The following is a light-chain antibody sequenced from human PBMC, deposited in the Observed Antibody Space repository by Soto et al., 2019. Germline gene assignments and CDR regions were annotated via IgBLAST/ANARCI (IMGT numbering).Light chain of an antibody. J-gene: IGKJ4*01. CDR1: QSVSSN. CDR3: QQYNNWPALT. Sequence: EIVMTQSPATLSASPGERATLSCRASQSVSSNLAWYQQKPGQAPRLLIYGASTRATGIPARFSGSGSGTEFTLTLSSLQSEDFAVYYCQQYNNWPALTFGGGTKVEIK. V-gene: IGKV3-15*01. CDR2: GAS.